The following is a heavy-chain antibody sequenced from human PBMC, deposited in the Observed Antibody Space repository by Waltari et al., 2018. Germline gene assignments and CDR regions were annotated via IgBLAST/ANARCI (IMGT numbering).Heavy chain of an antibody. J-gene: IGHJ5*02. V-gene: IGHV3-53*01. D-gene: IGHD6-13*01. CDR1: GFTVSSNY. Sequence: EVQLVESGGGLIQPGGSLRLSCAASGFTVSSNYMSWSRQAPRKGLGWVSVIYSGGSTYYADSVKGRFTISRDNSKNTLYLQMNSLRAEDTAVYYCARGYSSSWYGRSNWFDPWGQGTLVTVSS. CDR2: IYSGGST. CDR3: ARGYSSSWYGRSNWFDP.